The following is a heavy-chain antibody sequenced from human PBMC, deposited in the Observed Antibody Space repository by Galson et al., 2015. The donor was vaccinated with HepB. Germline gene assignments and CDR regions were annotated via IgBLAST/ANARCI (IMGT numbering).Heavy chain of an antibody. CDR2: ISDGGSST. D-gene: IGHD2/OR15-2a*01. CDR3: VKGSSTYRPYYFDY. V-gene: IGHV3-23*01. CDR1: GLTFRSYA. J-gene: IGHJ4*02. Sequence: SLRLSCAASGLTFRSYAISWVRRAPGKGLEWVSAISDGGSSTYYADSVTGRCTISRDNSKDTLFLQMNSLRTEDTAVYYCVKGSSTYRPYYFDYWGQGTLVTVSS.